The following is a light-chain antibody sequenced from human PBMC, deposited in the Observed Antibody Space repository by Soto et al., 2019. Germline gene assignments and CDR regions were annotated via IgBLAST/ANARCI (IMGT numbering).Light chain of an antibody. CDR3: QQSYINSIT. V-gene: IGKV1-39*01. CDR1: QSISSH. J-gene: IGKJ5*01. CDR2: AAS. Sequence: DLQMTQSPSSLSASIGDRITITCRASQSISSHLYWFQQKPGQAPKLLIYAASSLQSGVPSRFSGSGSGTDFTLTISSLQPEDFATYYCQQSYINSITFGQGTRLEIK.